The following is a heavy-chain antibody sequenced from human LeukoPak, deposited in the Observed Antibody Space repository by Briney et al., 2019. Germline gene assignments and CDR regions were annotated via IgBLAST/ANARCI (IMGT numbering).Heavy chain of an antibody. D-gene: IGHD3-10*01. J-gene: IGHJ4*02. CDR2: IIPIFGTA. CDR1: GGTFSSYA. CDR3: AGRRNYYGSGSHFDY. V-gene: IGHV1-69*06. Sequence: GASVKVSCKASGGTFSSYAISWVRQAPGQGFEWMGGIIPIFGTANYAQKFQGRVTITADKSTSTAYMELSSLRSEDTAVYYCAGRRNYYGSGSHFDYWGQGTLVTVSS.